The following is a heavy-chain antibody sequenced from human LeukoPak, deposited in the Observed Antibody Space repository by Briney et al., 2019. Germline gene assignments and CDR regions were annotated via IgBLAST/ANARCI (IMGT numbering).Heavy chain of an antibody. CDR3: SREGSGWTSTNYYYYGMDV. CDR1: GYSFTSYW. CDR2: IYPGDSDT. Sequence: KSGESLKISCKGSGYSFTSYWIGWVRQMPGKGLEWMGIIYPGDSDTRYSPSFQGQVTISADKSISTAYLQWSSLKASDTAMYYCSREGSGWTSTNYYYYGMDVWGQGTTVTVSS. D-gene: IGHD6-19*01. J-gene: IGHJ6*02. V-gene: IGHV5-51*01.